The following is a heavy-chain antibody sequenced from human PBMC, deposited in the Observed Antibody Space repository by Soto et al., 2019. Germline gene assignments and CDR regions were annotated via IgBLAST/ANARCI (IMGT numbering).Heavy chain of an antibody. CDR3: ARGPLSARRWYAFDI. V-gene: IGHV4-34*01. Sequence: SETLSLTCAVYGGSFSGYYWSWIRQPPGKGLEWIGEINHSGSTNYNPSLKSRVTISVDTSKNQFSLKLSSVTAADTAVYYCARGPLSARRWYAFDIWGQGTMVTVSS. D-gene: IGHD2-15*01. J-gene: IGHJ3*02. CDR2: INHSGST. CDR1: GGSFSGYY.